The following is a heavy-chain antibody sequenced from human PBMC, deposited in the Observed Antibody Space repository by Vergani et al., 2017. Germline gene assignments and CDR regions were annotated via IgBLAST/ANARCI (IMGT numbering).Heavy chain of an antibody. Sequence: EVQLVESGGGLVKPGGSLRLSCAASGFTFSNAWRNWGRQAPAKGLEGVVRIKRKTYGGPTDYAAPVKGRFTISRDDSKNTRYLQMNSLKTEATAVYYCTTSPMTMVRGVITVDYCDYWGQGTLVTVSS. CDR3: TTSPMTMVRGVITVDYCDY. V-gene: IGHV3-15*07. CDR1: GFTFSNAW. J-gene: IGHJ4*02. D-gene: IGHD3-10*01. CDR2: IKRKTYGGPT.